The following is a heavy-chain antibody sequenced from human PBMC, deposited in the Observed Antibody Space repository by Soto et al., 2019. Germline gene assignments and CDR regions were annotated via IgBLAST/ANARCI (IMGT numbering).Heavy chain of an antibody. J-gene: IGHJ6*02. CDR1: GASVNTFS. V-gene: IGHV4-4*07. CDR3: AKDREEGYNFYYGMDV. Sequence: QVQLQESGPGLVKPSETLSLTCTVSGASVNTFSWRWIRQPAGKGLEWIGRIYTSASTNYSPSLKGRLTLSVDTSKNQVSLKLTSVTAADTAIYYCAKDREEGYNFYYGMDVWGQGATVTVSS. CDR2: IYTSAST.